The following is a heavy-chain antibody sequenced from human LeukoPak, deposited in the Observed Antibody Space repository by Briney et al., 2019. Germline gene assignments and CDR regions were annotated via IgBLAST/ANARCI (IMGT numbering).Heavy chain of an antibody. CDR3: VKRSRDGYNSPLDN. Sequence: GRSLRLSCAASGFTFSSYGMHWVRQAPGKGLEWVAVIWYDGSNKYYADSVKGRFTISRDNSENTLYLQMNSLRAEDTAVYYCVKRSRDGYNSPLDNWGQGTLVTVSS. CDR2: IWYDGSNK. CDR1: GFTFSSYG. V-gene: IGHV3-33*06. J-gene: IGHJ4*01. D-gene: IGHD5-24*01.